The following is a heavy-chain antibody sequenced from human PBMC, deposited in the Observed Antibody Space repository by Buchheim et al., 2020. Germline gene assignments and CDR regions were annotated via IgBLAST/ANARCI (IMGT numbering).Heavy chain of an antibody. J-gene: IGHJ4*02. V-gene: IGHV3-30*03. CDR3: ARKDIVVVPAAIPY. CDR2: ISYDGSNK. CDR1: GFTFSSYG. Sequence: QVQLVESGGGVVQPGRSLRLSCAASGFTFSSYGMHWVRQAPGKGLEWVAVISYDGSNKYYADSVKGRFTISRDNSKNTLYLQMNSLRAEDTAVYYCARKDIVVVPAAIPYWGQGTL. D-gene: IGHD2-2*01.